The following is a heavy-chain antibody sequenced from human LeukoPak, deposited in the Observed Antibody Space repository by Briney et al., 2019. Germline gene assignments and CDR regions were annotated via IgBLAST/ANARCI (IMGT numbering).Heavy chain of an antibody. Sequence: ASVKVSCKVSGYTLTELSMHWVRQAPGKRLEWMGGFDPEDGETIYAQKFQGRVTMTEDTSTDTAYMELSSLRSEDTAVYYCATDIRSNDAFDIWGQGTMVTVSS. D-gene: IGHD1-26*01. J-gene: IGHJ3*02. CDR3: ATDIRSNDAFDI. CDR2: FDPEDGET. V-gene: IGHV1-24*01. CDR1: GYTLTELS.